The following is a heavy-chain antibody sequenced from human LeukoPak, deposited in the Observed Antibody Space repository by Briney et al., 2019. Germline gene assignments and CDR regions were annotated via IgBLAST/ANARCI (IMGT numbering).Heavy chain of an antibody. D-gene: IGHD5-12*01. CDR2: IKSKTDGGTT. CDR3: TTGPVADAFDI. Sequence: GGSRRLSCAASGFPFSNAWMSWVRQAPGKGLEWVGRIKSKTDGGTTDYAAPVKGRFTISRDDSKNTLYLQMNSLKTEDTAVYYCTTGPVADAFDIWGQGTMVTVSS. V-gene: IGHV3-15*01. J-gene: IGHJ3*02. CDR1: GFPFSNAW.